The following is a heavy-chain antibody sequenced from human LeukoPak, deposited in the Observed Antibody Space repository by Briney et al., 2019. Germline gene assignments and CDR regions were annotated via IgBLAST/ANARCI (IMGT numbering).Heavy chain of an antibody. CDR1: GFTFSNYG. Sequence: GGSLRLSCAASGFTFSNYGMHWVRQAPGKGLEWVAAIWYDGSNKYYGDSVKGRFTISRDNSKNTLYLQMNSLRAEDTAAYYCARAPDYYYGSGSPPFDYWGQGTLVTVSS. CDR2: IWYDGSNK. D-gene: IGHD3-10*01. V-gene: IGHV3-33*01. CDR3: ARAPDYYYGSGSPPFDY. J-gene: IGHJ4*02.